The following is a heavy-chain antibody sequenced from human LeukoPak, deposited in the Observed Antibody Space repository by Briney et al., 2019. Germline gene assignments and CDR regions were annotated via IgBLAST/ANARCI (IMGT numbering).Heavy chain of an antibody. V-gene: IGHV4-39*01. CDR2: IYYSGGT. Sequence: SETLSLTCTVSGGSIISSTYYWGWIRQPPRKGLEWIGSIYYSGGTYYNPSLKSRVTISVDTSKNQFSLKLTSVTAADAAVYYCARHSRQRRRHWFDPWGQGTLVTVSS. CDR3: ARHSRQRRRHWFDP. J-gene: IGHJ5*02. CDR1: GGSIISSTYY. D-gene: IGHD6-25*01.